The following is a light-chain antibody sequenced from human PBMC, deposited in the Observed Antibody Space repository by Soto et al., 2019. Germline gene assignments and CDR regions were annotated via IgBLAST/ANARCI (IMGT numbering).Light chain of an antibody. V-gene: IGKV3-15*01. Sequence: EILMTQSPATLSVSPGERVTLSCRASQSVSRKLGWYQQKPGQAPRLLIYDASSRATGIPARFSGSGSGTEFTLPISSLQSEDFAVYYCQQYNNGFPFTFGGGTKVEIK. CDR3: QQYNNGFPFT. CDR2: DAS. CDR1: QSVSRK. J-gene: IGKJ4*01.